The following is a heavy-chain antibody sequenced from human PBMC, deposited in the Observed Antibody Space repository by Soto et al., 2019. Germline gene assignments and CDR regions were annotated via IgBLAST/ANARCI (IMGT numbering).Heavy chain of an antibody. V-gene: IGHV3-23*01. CDR1: GFTFSSYA. CDR2: ISGSGGST. D-gene: IGHD6-13*01. CDR3: AKSVSYSSSWYSLYYGMDV. Sequence: PGGSLRLSCAASGFTFSSYAMSWVRQAPGKGLEWVSAISGSGGSTYYADSVKGRFTISRDNSKNTLYLQMNSLRAEDTAVYYCAKSVSYSSSWYSLYYGMDVWGQGTTVTVSS. J-gene: IGHJ6*02.